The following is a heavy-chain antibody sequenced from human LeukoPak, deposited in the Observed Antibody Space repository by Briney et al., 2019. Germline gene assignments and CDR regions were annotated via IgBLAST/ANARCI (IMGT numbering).Heavy chain of an antibody. CDR1: GFTFSSYS. J-gene: IGHJ4*02. Sequence: PGGSLRLSCAASGFTFSSYSMNWVRQAPGKGLEWVSYISSSSSTIYYADSVKGRFTISRDNAKNSLYLQMNSLRAEDTAVYYCARGPRRYSGEDFFDYWGQGTLVTVSS. D-gene: IGHD5-12*01. CDR3: ARGPRRYSGEDFFDY. V-gene: IGHV3-48*01. CDR2: ISSSSSTI.